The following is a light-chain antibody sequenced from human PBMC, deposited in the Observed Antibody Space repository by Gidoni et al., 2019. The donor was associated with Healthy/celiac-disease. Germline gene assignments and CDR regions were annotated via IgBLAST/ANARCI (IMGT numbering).Light chain of an antibody. CDR2: DAS. J-gene: IGKJ2*04. CDR1: QSVSSY. CDR3: QQRSNWPWCS. V-gene: IGKV3-11*01. Sequence: EIVLTQSPATLSLSPGERATLSCRASQSVSSYLAWYQQKPGQAPRLLIYDASNRATGIPARFSGSGSGTDFTLTISSLEPEDFAVYYCQQRSNWPWCSFXQXTKLEIK.